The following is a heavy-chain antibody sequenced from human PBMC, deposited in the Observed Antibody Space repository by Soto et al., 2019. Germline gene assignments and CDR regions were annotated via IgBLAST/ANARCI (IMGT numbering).Heavy chain of an antibody. J-gene: IGHJ6*02. CDR2: IYYSGST. Sequence: KPSETLSLTCTVSGGSISSGDYYWSWIRQPPGKGLEWIGYIYYSGSTYYNPSLKSRVTISVDTSKNQFSLKLSSVTAADTAVYYCARGGCSGGSCYVRTYYYYYGMDVWSQGTTVTVSS. CDR1: GGSISSGDYY. V-gene: IGHV4-30-4*01. CDR3: ARGGCSGGSCYVRTYYYYYGMDV. D-gene: IGHD2-15*01.